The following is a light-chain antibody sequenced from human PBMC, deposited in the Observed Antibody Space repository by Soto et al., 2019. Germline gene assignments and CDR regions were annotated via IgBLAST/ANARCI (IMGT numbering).Light chain of an antibody. Sequence: QSALTQPASVSGSPAQSITISCTGSSSDIGDYNFVSWYQQHPGKAPKLMIYGVSLRPSGVSDRFSGSKSGNTASLTISGLQAEDEADYYCSSYTSTSPPFLFGTGTKLIVL. CDR3: SSYTSTSPPFL. CDR1: SSDIGDYNF. CDR2: GVS. J-gene: IGLJ1*01. V-gene: IGLV2-14*01.